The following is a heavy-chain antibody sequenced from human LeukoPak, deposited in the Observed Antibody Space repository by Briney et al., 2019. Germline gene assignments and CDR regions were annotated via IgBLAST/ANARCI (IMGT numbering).Heavy chain of an antibody. CDR1: GGSFSGYY. V-gene: IGHV4-34*01. J-gene: IGHJ5*02. Sequence: SETLSLTCAVYGGSFSGYYWSRIRQPPGKGLEWIGEINHSGSTNYNPSLKSRVTISVDTSKNQFSLKLSSVTAADTAVYYCARMSITIFGVALGWFDPWGQGTLVTVSS. CDR2: INHSGST. D-gene: IGHD3-3*01. CDR3: ARMSITIFGVALGWFDP.